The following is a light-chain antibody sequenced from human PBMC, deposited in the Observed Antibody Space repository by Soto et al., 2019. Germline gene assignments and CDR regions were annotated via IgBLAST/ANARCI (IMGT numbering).Light chain of an antibody. J-gene: IGKJ1*01. V-gene: IGKV3-11*01. CDR3: QQRSNGVT. CDR2: DAS. Sequence: EIVLTQSPATLSLSPGERATLSCRASQSVSSYLAWYQQKPGQAPRLLIYDASNRATGIPARFSGSVSGTDFTLTISSLEPEDFAVYYCQQRSNGVTFGQGTKVEIK. CDR1: QSVSSY.